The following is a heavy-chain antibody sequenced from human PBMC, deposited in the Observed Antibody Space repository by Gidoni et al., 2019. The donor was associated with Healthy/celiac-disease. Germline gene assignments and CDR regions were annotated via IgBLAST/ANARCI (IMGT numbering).Heavy chain of an antibody. J-gene: IGHJ4*02. V-gene: IGHV7-4-1*02. CDR2: INTNTGNP. CDR3: ARVRPDSAPAAIGGPEDYFDY. CDR1: GYTFTSYA. D-gene: IGHD2-2*02. Sequence: QVQLVQSGSELKKPGASVKVSCKASGYTFTSYAMNWVRQAPGQGLEWMGWINTNTGNPTYAQGFTGRFVFSLDTSVSTAYLQISSLKAEDTAVYYCARVRPDSAPAAIGGPEDYFDYWGQGTLVTVSS.